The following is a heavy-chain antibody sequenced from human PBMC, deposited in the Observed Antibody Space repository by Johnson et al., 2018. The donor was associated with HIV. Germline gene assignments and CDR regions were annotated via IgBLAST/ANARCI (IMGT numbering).Heavy chain of an antibody. J-gene: IGHJ3*02. Sequence: VQLVESGGGLVQPGGSLRLSCAASGFTFSSYAMSWVRQGPGKGLEWVSGISGSGGSRNYADSVKGRFTISRDNSKNTLYLQMNSLRAEDTAVDYCAKGTYYYDISGYNDAFDMWGQGTMVTVSS. CDR3: AKGTYYYDISGYNDAFDM. D-gene: IGHD3-22*01. CDR1: GFTFSSYA. V-gene: IGHV3-23*04. CDR2: ISGSGGSR.